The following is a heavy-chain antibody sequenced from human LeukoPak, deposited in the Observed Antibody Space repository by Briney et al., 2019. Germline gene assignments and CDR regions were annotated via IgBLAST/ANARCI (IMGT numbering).Heavy chain of an antibody. CDR1: GFTFSSYA. CDR2: ISYDGSNK. V-gene: IGHV3-30*04. D-gene: IGHD2-2*01. J-gene: IGHJ6*04. CDR3: ARAPDCSSTSCYYYYDMDV. Sequence: PGRSLRLSCAASGFTFSSYAMHWVRQAPGKGLEWVAVISYDGSNKYYADSVKGRFTISRDNSKNTLYLQMNSLRAEDTAVYYCARAPDCSSTSCYYYYDMDVWGKGTTVTVSS.